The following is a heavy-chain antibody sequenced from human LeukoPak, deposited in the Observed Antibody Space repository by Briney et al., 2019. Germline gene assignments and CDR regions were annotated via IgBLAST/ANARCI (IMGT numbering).Heavy chain of an antibody. CDR1: GYTFTSYD. J-gene: IGHJ3*02. CDR3: ARFYYDSSGYYPDAFDI. V-gene: IGHV1-8*01. Sequence: ASVKVSCKASGYTFTSYDINWVRQAPGQGLEWMGWMNPNSGNTGYAQKFQGRVTMTRNTSISTAYMELSSLRSEDTAVYYCARFYYDSSGYYPDAFDIWGQGTMVTVSS. CDR2: MNPNSGNT. D-gene: IGHD3-22*01.